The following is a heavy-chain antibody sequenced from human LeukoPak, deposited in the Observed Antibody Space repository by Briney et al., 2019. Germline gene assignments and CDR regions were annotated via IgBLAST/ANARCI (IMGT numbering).Heavy chain of an antibody. CDR3: ARPGESGYVSNGLDV. CDR1: GFTFSSNW. CDR2: IKQDGSEK. Sequence: GGSLRLSCAASGFTFSSNWMTWVRQAPGKGLEWVANIKQDGSEKYYGDAVKGRFTISRDNAKNSLYLQMNSLRAEDTAVYYCARPGESGYVSNGLDVWGQGTTVTVSS. V-gene: IGHV3-7*01. J-gene: IGHJ6*02. D-gene: IGHD5-12*01.